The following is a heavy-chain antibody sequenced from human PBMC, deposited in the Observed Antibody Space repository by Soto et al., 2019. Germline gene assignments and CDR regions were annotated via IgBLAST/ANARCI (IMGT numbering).Heavy chain of an antibody. CDR3: AREAGYTYGYVFDY. D-gene: IGHD5-18*01. Sequence: QVQLVQSGAEVKKPGSSVKVSCKASGGTFGNHAISWVRQAPGQGLEWLGGIIPVLGVGDNAQNFQGRVTITADASTSTAYLALSSLRSEHTALYYCAREAGYTYGYVFDYWGQGTLVTVSS. J-gene: IGHJ4*02. CDR2: IIPVLGVG. V-gene: IGHV1-69*01. CDR1: GGTFGNHA.